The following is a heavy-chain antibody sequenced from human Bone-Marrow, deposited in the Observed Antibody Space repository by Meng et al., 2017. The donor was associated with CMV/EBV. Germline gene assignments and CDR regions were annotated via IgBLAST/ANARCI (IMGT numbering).Heavy chain of an antibody. CDR1: GYTFTSYG. V-gene: IGHV1-18*01. CDR2: ISAYNGNT. J-gene: IGHJ4*02. CDR3: ARDLREWLVGVRGTGSVYYFDY. Sequence: ASVKVSCKASGYTFTSYGISWVRQAPGQGLEWMGWISAYNGNTNYAQKLQGRVTMTTDTSTSTAYMELRSLRSDDTAVYYCARDLREWLVGVRGTGSVYYFDYWGQGTRVTVSS. D-gene: IGHD6-19*01.